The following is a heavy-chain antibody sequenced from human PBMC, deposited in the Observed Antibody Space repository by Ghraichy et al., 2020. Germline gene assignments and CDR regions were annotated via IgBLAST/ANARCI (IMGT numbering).Heavy chain of an antibody. J-gene: IGHJ4*02. D-gene: IGHD3-10*01. V-gene: IGHV3-74*01. CDR3: STSPRADRGNY. CDR2: IKTDVSTT. CDR1: GLTFSSYW. Sequence: LSLTCAASGLTFSSYWMHWVRQAPGKGLEWVSHIKTDVSTTNYADSVRGRFTISRANAKNTLYLQMNSLRADDTAVYYCSTSPRADRGNYWGQGTLVTVSS.